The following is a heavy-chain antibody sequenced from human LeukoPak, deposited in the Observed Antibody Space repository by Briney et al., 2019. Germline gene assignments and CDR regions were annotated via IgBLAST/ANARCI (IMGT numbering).Heavy chain of an antibody. V-gene: IGHV3-48*02. CDR1: GFTFSSYS. J-gene: IGHJ3*02. D-gene: IGHD3-22*01. CDR2: ISSTSKTI. Sequence: PGESLRLSCAASGFTFSSYSMNWVRQAPGKGLEWVSYISSTSKTIYYADSVKGRFTISRDNAKNSLYLQMNSLRDEDTAVYYCARDYYDSSGYPLDRYAFDIWGQGTMVTVSS. CDR3: ARDYYDSSGYPLDRYAFDI.